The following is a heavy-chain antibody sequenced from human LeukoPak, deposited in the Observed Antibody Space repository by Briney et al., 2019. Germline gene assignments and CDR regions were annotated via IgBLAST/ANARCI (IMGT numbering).Heavy chain of an antibody. CDR1: GYSFTSYW. CDR2: IYPGDSDT. Sequence: GESLKISCKGSGYSFTSYWIGWVRQMTGKGLEWMRIIYPGDSDTRYSPSFQGQVTISADKSISTAYLQWSSLRASDTAMYYCARRYYYDSSGYYSDFDYWGQGTLVTVSS. D-gene: IGHD3-22*01. V-gene: IGHV5-51*01. J-gene: IGHJ4*02. CDR3: ARRYYYDSSGYYSDFDY.